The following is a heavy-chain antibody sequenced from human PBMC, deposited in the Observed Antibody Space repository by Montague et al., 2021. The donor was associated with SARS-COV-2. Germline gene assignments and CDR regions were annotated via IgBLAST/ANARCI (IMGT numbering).Heavy chain of an antibody. CDR3: ARAQNTCFIANCVNYFEV. V-gene: IGHV4-59*01. J-gene: IGHJ4*02. CDR2: VHYTGST. D-gene: IGHD1-1*01. Sequence: SETLSLTCSVSGGSTSNYYWTWIRQSPGKGLEWIGYVHYTGSTKYTPSLKTRVTLSLDTPKNHFSLKLRSVTAADTAIYYCARAQNTCFIANCVNYFEVWGLGALVTVSS. CDR1: GGSTSNYY.